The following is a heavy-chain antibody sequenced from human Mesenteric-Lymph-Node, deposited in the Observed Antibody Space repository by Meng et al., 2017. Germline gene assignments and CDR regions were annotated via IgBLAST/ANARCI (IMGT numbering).Heavy chain of an antibody. J-gene: IGHJ5*02. CDR1: GVFFICDY. CDR2: FKHSGST. D-gene: IGHD4-17*01. CDR3: ARRYGASAYTWFDP. V-gene: IGHV4-34*01. Sequence: PLHQWCAGLVEPSYTLSRTFAVYGVFFICDYWTWIRPPPWKGLKWIGEFKHSGSTNYNPSLKSRVTISVDTSKNQFSLKLRSVTAADTAVYYCARRYGASAYTWFDPWGQGTLVTVSS.